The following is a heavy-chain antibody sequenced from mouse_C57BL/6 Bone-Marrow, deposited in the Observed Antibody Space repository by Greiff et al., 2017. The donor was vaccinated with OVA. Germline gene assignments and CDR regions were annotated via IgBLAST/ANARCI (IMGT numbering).Heavy chain of an antibody. D-gene: IGHD1-1*01. Sequence: EVQLQQSGAELVRPGASVKLSCTASGFNIKDYYMHWVKQRPEQGLEWIGRIDPEDGDTEYAPKFQGKATMTADTASNTAYLQLSSLTSEDTAVDYCTTGYYGSSYGAWFAYWGQGTLVTVSA. CDR3: TTGYYGSSYGAWFAY. CDR2: IDPEDGDT. CDR1: GFNIKDYY. J-gene: IGHJ3*01. V-gene: IGHV14-1*01.